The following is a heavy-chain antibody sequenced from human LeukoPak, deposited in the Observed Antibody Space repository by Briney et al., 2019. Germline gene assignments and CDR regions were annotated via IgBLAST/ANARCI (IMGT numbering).Heavy chain of an antibody. D-gene: IGHD2-21*01. CDR2: ISRGATTI. V-gene: IGHV3-11*04. CDR3: ARDSTVRASPPGY. CDR1: GFTFSDYY. J-gene: IGHJ4*02. Sequence: GGSLRLSCLASGFTFSDYYMSWIRQAPGKGLEWVAYISRGATTIYYPDSVKGRFTISRDNAKNSLYLQMNSLRAEDTAVYYCARDSTVRASPPGYWGQRTLVTVSS.